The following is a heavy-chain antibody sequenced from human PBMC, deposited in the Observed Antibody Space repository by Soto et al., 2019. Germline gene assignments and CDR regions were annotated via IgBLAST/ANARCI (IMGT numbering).Heavy chain of an antibody. CDR3: ASVGSDYDNSGYYLH. J-gene: IGHJ4*02. CDR1: GRSVSSSNW. V-gene: IGHV4-4*02. D-gene: IGHD3-22*01. Sequence: XETLSLTCIVSGRSVSSSNWWSWVRQPPVKGLEWIGEIYHSGSTTYNPSLKSRATISVDKSENQFSLRLKSVTAADTAVYYCASVGSDYDNSGYYLHWGPGTLVTVSS. CDR2: IYHSGST.